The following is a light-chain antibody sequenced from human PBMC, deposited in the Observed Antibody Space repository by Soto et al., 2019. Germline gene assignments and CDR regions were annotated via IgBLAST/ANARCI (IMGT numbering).Light chain of an antibody. CDR3: SSFTFSNTVI. Sequence: QSALTQPVSVSGSPGQSISVSCTGTSSDVGGYNYVSWYQQHPGKAPQLIIYDVTNRPSGVSDRFSGSKSGNTASLTISGLQSEDESDYYCSSFTFSNTVIFGGGTKLTVL. J-gene: IGLJ2*01. CDR1: SSDVGGYNY. V-gene: IGLV2-14*01. CDR2: DVT.